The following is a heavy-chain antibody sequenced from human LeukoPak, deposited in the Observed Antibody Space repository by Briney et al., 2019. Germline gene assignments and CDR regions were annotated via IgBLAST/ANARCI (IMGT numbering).Heavy chain of an antibody. CDR1: GGSFCGYY. V-gene: IGHV4-34*01. D-gene: IGHD3-9*01. J-gene: IGHJ4*02. CDR2: IKQSGST. Sequence: PSETLSLTCAVYGGSFCGYYWSWIRQPPGKGLEWIGEIKQSGSTNYKPFLKSRVTISVHTSKNQFSLKLSSVTAADTAVYFRAEDGIRYFDWKHYFDYWGQGTLVTVSS. CDR3: AEDGIRYFDWKHYFDY.